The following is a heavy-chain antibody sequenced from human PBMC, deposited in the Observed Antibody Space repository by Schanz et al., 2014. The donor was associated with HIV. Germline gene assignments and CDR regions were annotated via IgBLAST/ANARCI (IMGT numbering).Heavy chain of an antibody. CDR2: IKEDGIEK. V-gene: IGHV3-7*01. Sequence: DVQLVESGGSLVQPGGSLRLSCAASGFRFRSYWMGWVRQAPGKGLEWVANIKEDGIEKYYVDSVKGRFTISRDNAKNSLYLNMYSLRAEDTAVYYCARERYCTNGVCRVYGMGVWGQGATVTVSS. D-gene: IGHD2-8*01. CDR1: GFRFRSYW. CDR3: ARERYCTNGVCRVYGMGV. J-gene: IGHJ6*02.